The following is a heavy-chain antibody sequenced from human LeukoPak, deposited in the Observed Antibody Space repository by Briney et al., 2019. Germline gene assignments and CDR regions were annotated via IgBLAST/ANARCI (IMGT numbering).Heavy chain of an antibody. CDR3: ARQTGSGLFTLP. V-gene: IGHV4-39*01. CDR2: IYYTGNT. CDR1: GVSISSSNSY. Sequence: SQTLSLTCTVSGVSISSSNSYWGWIRQPPGKGLEWIGSIYYTGNTYYNASLKSRVTISIDTSKNQISLRLTSVTVTDTAMYYCARQTGSGLFTLPGGQGTLVTVSS. D-gene: IGHD3/OR15-3a*01. J-gene: IGHJ4*02.